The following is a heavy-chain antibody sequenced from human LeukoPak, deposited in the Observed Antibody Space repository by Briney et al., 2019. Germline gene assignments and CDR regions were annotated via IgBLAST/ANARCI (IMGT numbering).Heavy chain of an antibody. Sequence: GSLRLSCAASGFTFSSYAMHWVRQAPGKGLEWVAVISYDGSNKYYADSVKGRFTISRDNSKNTLYLQMNSLRAEDTAVYYCARDKIQYYYDSNAFDIWGQGTMVTVSS. V-gene: IGHV3-30-3*01. J-gene: IGHJ3*02. CDR3: ARDKIQYYYDSNAFDI. CDR2: ISYDGSNK. CDR1: GFTFSSYA. D-gene: IGHD3-22*01.